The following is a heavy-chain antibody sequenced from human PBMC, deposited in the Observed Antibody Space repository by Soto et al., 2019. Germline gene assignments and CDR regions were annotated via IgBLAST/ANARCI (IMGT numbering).Heavy chain of an antibody. D-gene: IGHD6-13*01. J-gene: IGHJ4*02. Sequence: PGGSLRLSCAASGFTFSSYSMNWVRQAPGKGLEWVSSISSSSSYIYYADSVKGRFTISRDNAKNSLYLQMNSLRAEDTAVDYCARRAAAAGTTIWGKGTLVTVAS. V-gene: IGHV3-21*01. CDR3: ARRAAAAGTTI. CDR2: ISSSSSYI. CDR1: GFTFSSYS.